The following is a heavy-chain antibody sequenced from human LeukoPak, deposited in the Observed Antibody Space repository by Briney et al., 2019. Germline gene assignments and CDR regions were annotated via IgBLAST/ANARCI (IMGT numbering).Heavy chain of an antibody. CDR2: ISAYNGNT. V-gene: IGHV1-18*01. D-gene: IGHD6-6*01. J-gene: IGHJ4*02. CDR3: ARGASIAARPFFVDY. Sequence: ASVKVSCKASGYTFTSYGISWVRQAPGQGLEWMGWISAYNGNTNYAQKLQGRVTMTTDTSTSTAYVELRSLRSDDTAGYYCARGASIAARPFFVDYWGQGTLVTVSS. CDR1: GYTFTSYG.